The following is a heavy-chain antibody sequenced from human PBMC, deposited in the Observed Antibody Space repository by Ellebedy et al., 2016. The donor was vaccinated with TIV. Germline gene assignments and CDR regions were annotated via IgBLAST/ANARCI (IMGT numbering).Heavy chain of an antibody. D-gene: IGHD5-12*01. Sequence: ASVKVSCXASGYTFTSYDINWVRQATGQGLEWMGWMNPNSANTGYAQKFQGRVTMTRNTSISTAYMELSSLRSEDTAVYYCARGNKSRLPLPHYWGQGTLVTVSS. CDR2: MNPNSANT. V-gene: IGHV1-8*01. CDR3: ARGNKSRLPLPHY. CDR1: GYTFTSYD. J-gene: IGHJ4*02.